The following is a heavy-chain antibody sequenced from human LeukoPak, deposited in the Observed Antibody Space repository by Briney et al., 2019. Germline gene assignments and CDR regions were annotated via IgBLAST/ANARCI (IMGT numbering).Heavy chain of an antibody. D-gene: IGHD3-10*01. V-gene: IGHV1-8*01. CDR3: ARFTMVRGVISP. J-gene: IGHJ5*02. CDR2: MNPNSGNT. Sequence: ASVKVSCKASGYTFTSYDINWVRQATGQGLEWMGWMNPNSGNTGYAQKFQGRVTMTRNTSISTAYMELSSLRSEDTAAYYCARFTMVRGVISPWGQGTLVTVSS. CDR1: GYTFTSYD.